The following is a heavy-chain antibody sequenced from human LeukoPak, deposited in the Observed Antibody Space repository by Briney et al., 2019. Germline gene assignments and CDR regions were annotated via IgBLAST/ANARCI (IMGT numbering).Heavy chain of an antibody. CDR3: ARDRKGGSGSYYRSLYDY. D-gene: IGHD3-10*01. V-gene: IGHV3-21*01. Sequence: GGSLRLSCAASGFTFSSYSMNWVRQPPGKGLEWVSYINSSSSYIYYADSVKGRFTISRDNAKNSLYLKMNSLRAEDTAVYYCARDRKGGSGSYYRSLYDYWGQGTLVTVSS. CDR1: GFTFSSYS. CDR2: INSSSSYI. J-gene: IGHJ4*02.